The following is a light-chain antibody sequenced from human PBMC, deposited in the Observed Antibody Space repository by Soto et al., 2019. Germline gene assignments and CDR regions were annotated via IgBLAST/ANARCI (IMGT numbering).Light chain of an antibody. CDR1: QGIRNF. CDR3: QKYSSVPV. Sequence: DIQMTQSPTSLSASVGDRVTITCRASQGIRNFVAWYQQKPGKAPKLLIYAASTLQSGVPSRFSGSGSGTDFTLTINSLQPEDVATYSCQKYSSVPVFGPWPKVEIK. V-gene: IGKV1-27*01. CDR2: AAS. J-gene: IGKJ3*01.